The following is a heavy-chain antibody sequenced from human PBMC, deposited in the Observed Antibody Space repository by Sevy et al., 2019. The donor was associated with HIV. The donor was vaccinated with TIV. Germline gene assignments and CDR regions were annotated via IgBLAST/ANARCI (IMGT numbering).Heavy chain of an antibody. Sequence: GESLKISCKASGYTFTNYDINWVRQATGQGLEWMGWMNPNSGNTGYAQKFQGRVTMTRNTSISTAYMELSSLRSEDTAMYYCARGGASGYSNRFDYWGQGTLVTVSS. CDR1: GYTFTNYD. J-gene: IGHJ4*02. CDR3: ARGGASGYSNRFDY. V-gene: IGHV1-8*01. CDR2: MNPNSGNT. D-gene: IGHD3-22*01.